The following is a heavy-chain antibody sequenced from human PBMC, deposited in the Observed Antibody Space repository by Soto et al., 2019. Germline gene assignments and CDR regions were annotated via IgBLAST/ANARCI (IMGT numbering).Heavy chain of an antibody. CDR2: ISGSGGST. D-gene: IGHD4-4*01. V-gene: IGHV3-23*01. CDR1: GFTFSSYA. Sequence: GSLRLSCAASGFTFSSYAMSWVRQAPGKGLEWVSAISGSGGSTYYADSVKGRFTISRDNSKNTLYLQMNSLRAEDTAVYYCAKAPSDYSAYYYYGMDVWGQGTTVTVSS. J-gene: IGHJ6*02. CDR3: AKAPSDYSAYYYYGMDV.